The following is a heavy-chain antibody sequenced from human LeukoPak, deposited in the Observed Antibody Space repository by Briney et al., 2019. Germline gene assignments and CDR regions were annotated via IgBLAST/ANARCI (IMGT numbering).Heavy chain of an antibody. Sequence: PGGSLRLSCAASGFTFSSYAMSWVRQAPGKGLEGVSVISGSGVSTYHADSVKGRFTISRDNSKNTLYLQMNSLRAEDTAVYYCAKVQGSSWYDIFGLDVWGQGTTVTVSS. V-gene: IGHV3-23*01. CDR2: ISGSGVST. J-gene: IGHJ6*02. D-gene: IGHD6-13*01. CDR3: AKVQGSSWYDIFGLDV. CDR1: GFTFSSYA.